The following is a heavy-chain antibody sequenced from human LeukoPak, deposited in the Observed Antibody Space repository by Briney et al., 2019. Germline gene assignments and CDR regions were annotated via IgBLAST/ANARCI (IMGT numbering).Heavy chain of an antibody. CDR2: ISSSGDIE. Sequence: ESGGSLRLSWAATGFTVIEFYMSCIRQAPGKGLEWVSDISSSGDIESYADSVKGRFTISRDNGKKSLHLQMNSLRAEDTAVYYCARETVAGAFDYWGQGALVTVSS. D-gene: IGHD6-19*01. CDR1: GFTVIEFY. J-gene: IGHJ4*02. CDR3: ARETVAGAFDY. V-gene: IGHV3-11*01.